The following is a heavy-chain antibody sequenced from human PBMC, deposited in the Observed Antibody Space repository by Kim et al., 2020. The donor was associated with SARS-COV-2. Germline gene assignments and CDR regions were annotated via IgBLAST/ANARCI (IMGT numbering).Heavy chain of an antibody. J-gene: IGHJ4*02. Sequence: GGSLRLSCTGSGFTFSSYVMGWVRQAPGKGLEWVSVINGGNSSTSYADSVKGRFTISRDNSKNTLSLQMNSLRADDTAIYYCAKSGYVANWGQGTLVTVS. CDR2: INGGNSST. V-gene: IGHV3-23*03. CDR3: AKSGYVAN. D-gene: IGHD3-22*01. CDR1: GFTFSSYV.